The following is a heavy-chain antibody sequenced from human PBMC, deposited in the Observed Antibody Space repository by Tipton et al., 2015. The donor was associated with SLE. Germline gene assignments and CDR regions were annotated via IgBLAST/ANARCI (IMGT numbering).Heavy chain of an antibody. V-gene: IGHV1-46*03. Sequence: QSGAEVKKPGASVKVSCKASGYTFTTYYLHWVRQAPGQGLEWMGIINPSGGSTSCAQKFQGRVTMTRDTSTSTVYMELSSLRSEDTAVYSCARLSPIGVFYGMDVWGQGTTVTVSS. CDR1: GYTFTTYY. J-gene: IGHJ6*02. CDR3: ARLSPIGVFYGMDV. D-gene: IGHD1-26*01. CDR2: INPSGGST.